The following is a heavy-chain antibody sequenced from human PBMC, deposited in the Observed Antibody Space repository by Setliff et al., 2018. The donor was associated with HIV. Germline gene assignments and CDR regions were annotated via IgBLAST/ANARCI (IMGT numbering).Heavy chain of an antibody. Sequence: SETLSLTCAVFGHSFSNGYYWGWIRQPPGKGPEWIGSIYHSGSTYYNPSLKSRVSISVDTSKNQFSLELRSVTAADTAVYYCAGRIATAAYYFDYWGRGTLVTVSS. CDR1: GHSFSNGYY. CDR2: IYHSGST. V-gene: IGHV4-38-2*01. D-gene: IGHD6-13*01. J-gene: IGHJ4*02. CDR3: AGRIATAAYYFDY.